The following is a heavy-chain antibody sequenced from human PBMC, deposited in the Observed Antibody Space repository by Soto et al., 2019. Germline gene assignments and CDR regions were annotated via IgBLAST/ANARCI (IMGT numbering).Heavy chain of an antibody. Sequence: PGGSLRLSCAASGFTFSSYAMSWVRQAPGKGLEWVSAISGSGGSTYYADSVKGRFTISRDNSRNTLYLQMNSLRAEDTAVYYCAKVARPRMIAGTTFDYWGQGTLVTVSS. D-gene: IGHD3-22*01. J-gene: IGHJ4*02. V-gene: IGHV3-23*01. CDR3: AKVARPRMIAGTTFDY. CDR2: ISGSGGST. CDR1: GFTFSSYA.